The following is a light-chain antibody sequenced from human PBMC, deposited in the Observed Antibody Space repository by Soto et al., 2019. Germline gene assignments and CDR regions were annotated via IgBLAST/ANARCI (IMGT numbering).Light chain of an antibody. CDR2: EVS. V-gene: IGLV2-14*01. CDR1: SSDVGGYNH. Sequence: QSALTQPASVSGSPGQSITISCTGTSSDVGGYNHVSWYQQHPGTAPKLMIYEVSNRPSGLSNRFSGSKSGNTASLTISGLQAEDEADYYCSSYTSSSSLYVFGTGTKLTVL. J-gene: IGLJ1*01. CDR3: SSYTSSSSLYV.